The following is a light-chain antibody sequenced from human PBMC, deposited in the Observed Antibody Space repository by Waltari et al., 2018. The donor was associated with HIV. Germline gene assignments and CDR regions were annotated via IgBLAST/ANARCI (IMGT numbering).Light chain of an antibody. J-gene: IGLJ1*01. V-gene: IGLV2-11*01. CDR1: SRECGGCNY. CDR2: DVT. Sequence: QSALTQPRSVSGSPGQSVTISCPGTSRECGGCNYVPWYQQHPGKPPKLMIYDVTQRPSGVPDRFSGSKSGNTASLTISGLQAEDEADYYCCSYAGSYTYVFGTGTKVTVL. CDR3: CSYAGSYTYV.